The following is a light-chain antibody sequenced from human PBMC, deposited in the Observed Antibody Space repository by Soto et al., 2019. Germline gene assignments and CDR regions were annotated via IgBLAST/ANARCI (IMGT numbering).Light chain of an antibody. V-gene: IGKV1-9*01. Sequence: DIQLTQSPSFLSASVGDRVTITCRASQGISSYLAWYQQKPGKAPKLLIYAASTLQSGVPSRLSGSGSGTEFTLTISSLQPEDFATYYCQQLNSYPPFFGPGTKVDIK. J-gene: IGKJ3*01. CDR3: QQLNSYPPF. CDR1: QGISSY. CDR2: AAS.